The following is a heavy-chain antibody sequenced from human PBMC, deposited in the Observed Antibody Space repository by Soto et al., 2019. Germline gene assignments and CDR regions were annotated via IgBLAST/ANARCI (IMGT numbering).Heavy chain of an antibody. J-gene: IGHJ4*02. CDR2: ISGSGGST. CDR3: AKVQKATKMGLYYYDY. V-gene: IGHV3-23*01. CDR1: GFTFSSYA. D-gene: IGHD5-12*01. Sequence: GGSLRLSCAASGFTFSSYAMSWVRQAPGKGLEWVSAISGSGGSTYYADSVKGRFTISRDNSKNTLYLQMNSLRAEDTAVYYCAKVQKATKMGLYYYDYWGQGTLVTVS.